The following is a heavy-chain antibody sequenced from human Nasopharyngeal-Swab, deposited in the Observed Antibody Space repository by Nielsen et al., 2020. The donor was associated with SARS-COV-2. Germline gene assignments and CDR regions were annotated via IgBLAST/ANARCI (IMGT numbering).Heavy chain of an antibody. D-gene: IGHD2-2*02. CDR1: GGSISSSSYY. V-gene: IGHV4-39*07. CDR2: VYYSGST. J-gene: IGHJ4*02. Sequence: SETLSLTCTVSGGSISSSSYYWGWIRQPPGKGLEWIGSVYYSGSTYYNPSLKSRVTISVDTSKNQFSLKLSSVTAADTAVYYCARVKYTPLRVTNPSCFDYWGQGTLVTVSS. CDR3: ARVKYTPLRVTNPSCFDY.